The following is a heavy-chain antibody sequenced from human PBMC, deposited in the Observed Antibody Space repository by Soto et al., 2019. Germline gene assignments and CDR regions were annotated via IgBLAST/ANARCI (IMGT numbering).Heavy chain of an antibody. CDR2: INYSGST. CDR3: ARGPPIFY. D-gene: IGHD3-9*01. J-gene: IGHJ4*02. V-gene: IGHV4-61*05. Sequence: PSETLSLTCTVSGGSISSSRCHWGWIRQPPGKGLEWIAYINYSGSTNYNPSLKSRVTISVDTSKNQFSLKLSSVTAADTAVYYCARGPPIFYWGKGTLVPVSS. CDR1: GGSISSSRCH.